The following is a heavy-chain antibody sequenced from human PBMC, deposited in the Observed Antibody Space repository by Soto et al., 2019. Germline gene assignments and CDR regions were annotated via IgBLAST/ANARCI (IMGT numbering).Heavy chain of an antibody. CDR2: ISIDGTRT. CDR3: AKFSGDGYNYYYYYYGMDV. CDR1: GFRLDSYG. Sequence: GGSLRLSCVASGFRLDSYGIHWVRQTPGKGLQWVAVISIDGTRTYYADSVKGRFTVSRDNSKNTQYLQMYGLTIEDTAIYYCAKFSGDGYNYYYYYYGMDVWGQGTTVTVSS. V-gene: IGHV3-30-3*02. D-gene: IGHD5-12*01. J-gene: IGHJ6*02.